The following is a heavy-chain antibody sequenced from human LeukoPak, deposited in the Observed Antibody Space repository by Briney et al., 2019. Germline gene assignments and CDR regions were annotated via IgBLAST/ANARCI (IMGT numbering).Heavy chain of an antibody. CDR2: INSDGSST. CDR3: ARHPITYGYFYFDY. V-gene: IGHV3-74*01. CDR1: GFTFSNYW. J-gene: IGHJ4*02. D-gene: IGHD5-18*01. Sequence: GGSLRLSCAASGFTFSNYWMHWVRQAPGKGLVWVSRINSDGSSTNYADSVRGRFTISRDNAKNTLYLQMNSLRAEDTAVYYCARHPITYGYFYFDYWGQGTLVTVSS.